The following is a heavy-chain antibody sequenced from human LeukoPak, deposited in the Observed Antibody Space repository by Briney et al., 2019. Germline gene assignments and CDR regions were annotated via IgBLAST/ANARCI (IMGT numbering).Heavy chain of an antibody. V-gene: IGHV3-21*01. J-gene: IGHJ4*02. D-gene: IGHD2/OR15-2a*01. CDR3: ARGEYGYYFEY. CDR1: GFAFSTYS. CDR2: ISDSSSKI. Sequence: GGSLRLSCAASGFAFSTYSMNWVRQAPGKGLEWVSSISDSSSKIYYADSAKGRFTISRDNAKNSLYLQLNSLRAEDTAVYFCARGEYGYYFEYWGQGTLGTVSS.